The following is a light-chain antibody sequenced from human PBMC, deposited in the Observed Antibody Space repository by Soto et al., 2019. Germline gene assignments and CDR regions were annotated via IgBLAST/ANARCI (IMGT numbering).Light chain of an antibody. CDR3: QQFDVLPPYT. J-gene: IGKJ2*01. V-gene: IGKV1-33*01. CDR1: HDIKNY. CDR2: DAD. Sequence: DIQLTQSPPSLSASEGDRVTITCQASHDIKNYLNWYQQQPGKAPKLLIYDADNLQTGVPSRFSGSGAGTEFTFTIGSLQPEDVATYFCQQFDVLPPYTFGQGTKVDIK.